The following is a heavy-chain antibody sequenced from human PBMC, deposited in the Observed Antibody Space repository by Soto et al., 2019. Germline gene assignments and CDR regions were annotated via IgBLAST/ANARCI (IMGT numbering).Heavy chain of an antibody. J-gene: IGHJ5*02. D-gene: IGHD6-6*01. CDR3: ARGEAEYSSSSGANWFDP. CDR1: GGSISSGGYS. V-gene: IGHV4-30-2*01. Sequence: SETLSLTCAVSGGSISSGGYSWSWIRQPPGKGLEWIGYIYHSGSTYYNPSLKSRVTISVDRSKNQFSLKLSSVTAADTAVYYCARGEAEYSSSSGANWFDPWAREPWSPSP. CDR2: IYHSGST.